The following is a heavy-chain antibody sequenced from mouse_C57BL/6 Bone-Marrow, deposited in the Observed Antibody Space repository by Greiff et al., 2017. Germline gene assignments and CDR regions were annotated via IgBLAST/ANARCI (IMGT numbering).Heavy chain of an antibody. D-gene: IGHD2-2*01. CDR2: IYPGSGST. V-gene: IGHV1-55*01. CDR1: GFTFTSYC. J-gene: IGHJ1*03. Sequence: QVQLQQPGAELVKPGASVKMSCTASGFTFTSYCITWVKQRPGQGLEWIGGIYPGSGSTNYDEKFKIKATLTVDTSSSTAYMQLSSLTSEDSAVYYGTRWCYGCCWCFDVWGTGTTVTVSS. CDR3: TRWCYGCCWCFDV.